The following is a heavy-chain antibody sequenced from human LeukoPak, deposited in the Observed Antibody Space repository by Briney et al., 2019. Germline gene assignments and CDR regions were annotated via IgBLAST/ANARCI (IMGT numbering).Heavy chain of an antibody. D-gene: IGHD4-23*01. J-gene: IGHJ4*02. V-gene: IGHV4-38-2*02. Sequence: SETLSLTCTVSGYSISSGFYWGWIRQPPGKGLEWIGSAFHSIYPSGKIYYNPSLKSRVIISVDTSKNQFSLKLSSVTAADTAVYFCARDRPWRWELPRNYFDYGGQGTLVTVSS. CDR2: AFHSIYPSGKI. CDR3: ARDRPWRWELPRNYFDY. CDR1: GYSISSGFY.